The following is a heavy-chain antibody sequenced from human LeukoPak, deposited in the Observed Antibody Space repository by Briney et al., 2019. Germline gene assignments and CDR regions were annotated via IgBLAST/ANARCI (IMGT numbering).Heavy chain of an antibody. CDR1: GGSIRSFY. V-gene: IGHV4-59*01. J-gene: IGHJ4*02. CDR2: IYYSGGT. Sequence: KPSETLSLTCTVSGGSIRSFYWSWIRQPPGKGLEWIGYIYYSGGTNYNPSLKSRVTTSADTSKNQFSLKLRSVTAADTAVYYCARLVGVQLWLPGYFDYWGQGTLVTVSS. CDR3: ARLVGVQLWLPGYFDY. D-gene: IGHD5-18*01.